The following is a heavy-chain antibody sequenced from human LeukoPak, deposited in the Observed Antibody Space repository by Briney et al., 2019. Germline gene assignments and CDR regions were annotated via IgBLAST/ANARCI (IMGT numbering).Heavy chain of an antibody. CDR1: GFTFSSYA. CDR3: AKDIAQGYTYGSIEQDF. V-gene: IGHV3-23*01. J-gene: IGHJ4*02. CDR2: ISGSGGST. D-gene: IGHD5-18*01. Sequence: GGSLRLSCAASGFTFSSYAMSWVRQAPGKGLEWVSAISGSGGSTDYADSVEGRCTISRDNSKNTLYLQMNSLRAEDTAVYYCAKDIAQGYTYGSIEQDFWGQGTLVTVSS.